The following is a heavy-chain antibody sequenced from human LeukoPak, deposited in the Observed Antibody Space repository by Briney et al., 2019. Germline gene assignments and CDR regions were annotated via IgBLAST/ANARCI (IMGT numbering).Heavy chain of an antibody. J-gene: IGHJ1*01. D-gene: IGHD1-26*01. CDR2: IYYSGST. CDR1: GGSISSSSYY. V-gene: IGHV4-39*07. CDR3: ARGSGSYNEYFQH. Sequence: SETLSLTCTVSGGSISSSSYYWGWIRQPPGKGLEWIGSIYYSGSTYYNPSLKSRVTISVDTSKNQFSLKLSSVTAADTAVYYCARGSGSYNEYFQHWGQGTLVTVSS.